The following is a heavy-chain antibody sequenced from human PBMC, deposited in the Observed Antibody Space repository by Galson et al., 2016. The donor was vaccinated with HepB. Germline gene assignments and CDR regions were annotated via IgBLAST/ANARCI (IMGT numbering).Heavy chain of an antibody. CDR2: IIPILGIA. CDR1: GGTFSSYA. J-gene: IGHJ4*02. CDR3: AGSGYEMWDFDY. Sequence: SVKVSCKASGGTFSSYAITWVRQAPGQGLEWMGRIIPILGIANYAQNFQGRVTITADKSTSTVYMDLSSLRSDDTAVYYCAGSGYEMWDFDYWGRGTLVTVSS. V-gene: IGHV1-69*04. D-gene: IGHD5-12*01.